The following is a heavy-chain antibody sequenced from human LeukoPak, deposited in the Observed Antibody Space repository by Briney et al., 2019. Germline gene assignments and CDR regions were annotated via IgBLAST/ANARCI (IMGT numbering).Heavy chain of an antibody. V-gene: IGHV4-39*01. D-gene: IGHD5-18*01. CDR3: ARLAYSYGCFDY. CDR1: XSYY. J-gene: IGHJ4*02. CDR2: IYYSGST. Sequence: XSYYWGWIRQPPGKGLEWIGSIYYSGSTYHNPSLESRVTISVDTSKNQFSLKLSSVTAADTAVYYCARLAYSYGCFDYWGQGTLVTVSS.